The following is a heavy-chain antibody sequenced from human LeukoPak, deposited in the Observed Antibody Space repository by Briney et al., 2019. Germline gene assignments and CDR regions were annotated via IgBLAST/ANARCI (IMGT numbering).Heavy chain of an antibody. CDR2: INHSGST. CDR3: ASRPVAAAGEPDY. J-gene: IGHJ4*02. CDR1: GGSISSGDYY. V-gene: IGHV4-39*07. D-gene: IGHD6-13*01. Sequence: PSETLSLTCTVSGGSISSGDYYWSWIRQPPGKGLEWIGEINHSGSTNYNPSLKSRVTISVDTSKSQFSLKLSSVTAADTAVYYCASRPVAAAGEPDYWGQGALVTVSS.